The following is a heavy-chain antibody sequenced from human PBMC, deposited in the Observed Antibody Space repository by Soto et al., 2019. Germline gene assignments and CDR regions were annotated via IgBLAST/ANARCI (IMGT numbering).Heavy chain of an antibody. CDR2: ISAYNGNT. D-gene: IGHD2-15*01. V-gene: IGHV1-18*01. CDR3: ARAASGRQLYNYYGMDL. Sequence: ASVKVSCKASGYTFTSYGISWVRQAPGQGLEWMGWISAYNGNTNYAQKLQGRVTMTTDTSTSTAYMELRSLRSDETAVYYCARAASGRQLYNYYGMDLWGQGSTVTVSS. J-gene: IGHJ6*02. CDR1: GYTFTSYG.